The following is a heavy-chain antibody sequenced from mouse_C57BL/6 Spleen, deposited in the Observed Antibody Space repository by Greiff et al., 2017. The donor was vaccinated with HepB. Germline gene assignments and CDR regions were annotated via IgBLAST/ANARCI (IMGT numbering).Heavy chain of an antibody. V-gene: IGHV14-4*01. CDR2: IDPENGDT. Sequence: EVQLQQSGAELVRPGASVKLSCTASGFNIKDDYMHWVKQRPEQGLEWIGWIDPENGDTEYASKFQGKATITADTSSNTAYLQLSSLTSEDTAVCYCTFYYDFAYWGQGTLVTVSA. J-gene: IGHJ3*01. CDR1: GFNIKDDY. CDR3: TFYYDFAY. D-gene: IGHD2-4*01.